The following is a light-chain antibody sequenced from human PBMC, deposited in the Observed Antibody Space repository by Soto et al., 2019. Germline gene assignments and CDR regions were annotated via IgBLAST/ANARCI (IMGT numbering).Light chain of an antibody. CDR1: QSVSSSY. V-gene: IGKV3-20*01. J-gene: IGKJ5*01. Sequence: QSPGTLSLSPGERATLSCRASQSVSSSYLAWYQQKPGQAPRLLIYGASSRATGIPDRFSGSGSGTDFALTISRLEPEDFAVYYCQQYGSSRGVTFGQGTRLEIK. CDR3: QQYGSSRGVT. CDR2: GAS.